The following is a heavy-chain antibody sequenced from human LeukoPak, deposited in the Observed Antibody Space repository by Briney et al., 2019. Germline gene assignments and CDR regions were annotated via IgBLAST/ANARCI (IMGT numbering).Heavy chain of an antibody. J-gene: IGHJ4*02. D-gene: IGHD3-9*01. Sequence: PSGTLSLTCAVSGGSISSYYWSWIRQPPGKGLEWIGYIYYSGSTNYNPSLKSRVTISVDTSKNQFSLKLSSVTAADTAVYYCASGLRYFDLYYWGQGTLVTVSS. V-gene: IGHV4-59*08. CDR2: IYYSGST. CDR1: GGSISSYY. CDR3: ASGLRYFDLYY.